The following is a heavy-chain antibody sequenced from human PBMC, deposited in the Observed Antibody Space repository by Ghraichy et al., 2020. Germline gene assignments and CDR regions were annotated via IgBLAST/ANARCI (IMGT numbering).Heavy chain of an antibody. J-gene: IGHJ4*02. D-gene: IGHD3-9*01. Sequence: GGSLRLSCAASGFSFSDYYMSWIRQAPGKGLEWVSYISSSSSHINYADSVKGRFTISRDNAKNSLYLQMNSLRAEDTAVYYCARDAGWGRYFDWGQGFLVTVAS. CDR3: ARDAGWGRYFD. CDR2: ISSSSSHI. CDR1: GFSFSDYY. V-gene: IGHV3-11*06.